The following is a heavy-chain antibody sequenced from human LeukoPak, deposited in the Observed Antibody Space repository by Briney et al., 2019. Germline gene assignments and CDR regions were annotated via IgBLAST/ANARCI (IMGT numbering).Heavy chain of an antibody. D-gene: IGHD6-19*01. Sequence: SVKVSCKASGGTFSSYAISWVRQAPGQGLEWMGGIIPIFGTANYAQKFQGRVTITADESTSTAYMELCSLRSEDTAVYYCASRPHEYSSGWYGVDYWGQGTLVTVSS. CDR1: GGTFSSYA. CDR3: ASRPHEYSSGWYGVDY. CDR2: IIPIFGTA. V-gene: IGHV1-69*01. J-gene: IGHJ4*02.